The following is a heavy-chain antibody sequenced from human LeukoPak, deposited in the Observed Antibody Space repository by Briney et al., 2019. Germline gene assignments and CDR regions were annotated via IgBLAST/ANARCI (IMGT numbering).Heavy chain of an antibody. V-gene: IGHV4-30-2*06. CDR2: IHQIGTA. D-gene: IGHD3-9*01. Sequence: SETLSLTCTVSGGSITKNTYYWSWIRQSPGMGLEFIGYIHQIGTAYYNPSLKSRVTISIDTSKNQFSLKLSSVTAADTAVYYCAREYYDISHWGQGTLVTVSS. CDR3: AREYYDISH. J-gene: IGHJ4*02. CDR1: GGSITKNTYY.